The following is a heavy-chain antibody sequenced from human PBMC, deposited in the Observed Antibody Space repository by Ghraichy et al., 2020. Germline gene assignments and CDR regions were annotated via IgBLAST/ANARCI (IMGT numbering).Heavy chain of an antibody. V-gene: IGHV3-21*01. D-gene: IGHD2-2*01. Sequence: GGSLRLSCAASGFTFSSHSMSWVRQAPGKGLEWVSSISSRTTYIYYADSVKGRFTISRDNAKNSLYLQMSSLRAEDTAVYYCAREDCSSTSCYHFDYWGQGTLVTVSS. CDR2: ISSRTTYI. CDR1: GFTFSSHS. J-gene: IGHJ4*02. CDR3: AREDCSSTSCYHFDY.